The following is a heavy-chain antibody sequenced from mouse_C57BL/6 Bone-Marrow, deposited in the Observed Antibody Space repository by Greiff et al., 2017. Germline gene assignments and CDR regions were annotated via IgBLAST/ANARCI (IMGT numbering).Heavy chain of an antibody. V-gene: IGHV2-2*01. CDR2: IWSGGST. CDR1: GFSLTSYG. D-gene: IGHD2-3*01. Sequence: VQLQQSGPGLVQPSQSLSITCTVSGFSLTSYGVHWVRQSPGKGLEWLGVIWSGGSTDYNAAVISRLSISKDNTKSQVFMRMNRLQADDTAIYYCARPIYDGYPLAYWGQGTLVTVSA. J-gene: IGHJ3*01. CDR3: ARPIYDGYPLAY.